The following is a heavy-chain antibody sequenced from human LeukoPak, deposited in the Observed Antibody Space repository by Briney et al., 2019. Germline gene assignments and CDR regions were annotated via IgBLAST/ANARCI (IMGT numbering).Heavy chain of an antibody. Sequence: GGSLRLSCAASGLTFSSYAMSWVRQAPGKRLEWVSAISGSGGSTYYADSVKGRFTISRDNSKNTLYLQMNSLRAEDTAAYYCAGQGSGSYLPYWGQGTLVTVSS. J-gene: IGHJ4*02. CDR3: AGQGSGSYLPY. D-gene: IGHD3-10*01. V-gene: IGHV3-23*01. CDR1: GLTFSSYA. CDR2: ISGSGGST.